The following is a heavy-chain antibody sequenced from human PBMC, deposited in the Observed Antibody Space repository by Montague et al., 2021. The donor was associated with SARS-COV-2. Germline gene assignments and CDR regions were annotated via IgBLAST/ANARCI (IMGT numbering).Heavy chain of an antibody. Sequence: LRLSCAASGFTFSGYSMNWVRQAPGKGLEWVANIKPDGSAGYYVNSVKGRFTISRDNAKNSLYLQMNSLRAEDTAVYYCAKGSVWGQGTTVTVSS. CDR3: AKGSV. V-gene: IGHV3-7*01. J-gene: IGHJ6*02. CDR2: IKPDGSAG. CDR1: GFTFSGYS.